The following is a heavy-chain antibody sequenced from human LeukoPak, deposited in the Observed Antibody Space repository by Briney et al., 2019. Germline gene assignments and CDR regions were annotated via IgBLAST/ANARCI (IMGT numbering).Heavy chain of an antibody. J-gene: IGHJ4*02. Sequence: PGGSLRLSCSASGVSVSSTYMSWVRQALGGGLECVSMIFSGGATYYADSATCRCTISSDNSKNTRYLQMNSLRAEATAIYYYAAKWLLRKYWGQGTLVTVSS. V-gene: IGHV3-66*01. D-gene: IGHD3-22*01. CDR1: GVSVSSTY. CDR3: AAKWLLRKY. CDR2: IFSGGAT.